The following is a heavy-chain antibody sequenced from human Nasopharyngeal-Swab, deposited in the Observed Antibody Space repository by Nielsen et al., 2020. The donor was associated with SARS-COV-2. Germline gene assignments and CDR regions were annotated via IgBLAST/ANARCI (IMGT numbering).Heavy chain of an antibody. Sequence: SETLSLTCAVYGGSFSAYYWSWIRQPPGKGLEWIGEINHSGSTNYNPSLKSRVTISIDTSKNQFSLKLISVTAADTAVYYCARGGNCSGGSCYSKWRSIWYFDLWGRGTLVTVSS. CDR1: GGSFSAYY. D-gene: IGHD2-15*01. CDR3: ARGGNCSGGSCYSKWRSIWYFDL. V-gene: IGHV4-34*01. CDR2: INHSGST. J-gene: IGHJ2*01.